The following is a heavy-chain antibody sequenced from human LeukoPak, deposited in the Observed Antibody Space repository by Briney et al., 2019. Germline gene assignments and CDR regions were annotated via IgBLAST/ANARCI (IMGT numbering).Heavy chain of an antibody. Sequence: SETLSLTCTVSGGSISSYYWSWIRQPAGKGLEWIGRIYTSGSTNYNPSLKSRVTMSVDTSKNQFSLKLSSVTAADTAVYHCARDWNHYYYYYMDVWGKRTTVTVSS. CDR2: IYTSGST. CDR3: ARDWNHYYYYYMDV. J-gene: IGHJ6*03. V-gene: IGHV4-4*07. CDR1: GGSISSYY. D-gene: IGHD1-1*01.